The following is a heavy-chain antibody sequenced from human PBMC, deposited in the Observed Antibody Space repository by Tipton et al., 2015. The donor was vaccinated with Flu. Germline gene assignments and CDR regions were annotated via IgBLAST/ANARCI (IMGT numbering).Heavy chain of an antibody. Sequence: LRLSCSVSGDSIGGGYCWGWIRQPPGKGLEWIGNICQSGSNYDNPSLKSRVTISVDRSKNQFSLNLKSVTAADTAVYYCVREQGFGDGLPFDYYGMDVWVQGTTVTVSS. D-gene: IGHD3-10*01. CDR3: VREQGFGDGLPFDYYGMDV. J-gene: IGHJ6*02. CDR2: ICQSGSN. CDR1: GDSIGGGYC. V-gene: IGHV4-38-2*02.